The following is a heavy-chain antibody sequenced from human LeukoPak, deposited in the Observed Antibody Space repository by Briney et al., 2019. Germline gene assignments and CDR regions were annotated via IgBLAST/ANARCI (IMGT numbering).Heavy chain of an antibody. J-gene: IGHJ6*04. Sequence: SVKVSCKASGGTFSSYAISWVRQAPGQRLEWMGGIIPIFGTANYAQKFQGRVTITADESTSTAYMELSSLRSEDTAVYYCARGPYYGSGSRADGMDVWGKGTTVTVSS. CDR1: GGTFSSYA. CDR2: IIPIFGTA. V-gene: IGHV1-69*01. CDR3: ARGPYYGSGSRADGMDV. D-gene: IGHD3-10*01.